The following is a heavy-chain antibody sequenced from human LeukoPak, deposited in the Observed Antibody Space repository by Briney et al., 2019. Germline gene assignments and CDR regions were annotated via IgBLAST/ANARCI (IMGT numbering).Heavy chain of an antibody. CDR3: ARCIPAAGGNRFDP. CDR1: GGYVKSYY. CDR2: MYHSGSF. V-gene: IGHV4-59*08. Sequence: KPWETLSLTCTGSGGYVKSYYWSWIRQSPGKGLEWIGYMYHSGSFNCSPSLKSRVTISIDTSKNQFSLKLTSVTAADTAVYYCARCIPAAGGNRFDPWGQGTLVTVSS. D-gene: IGHD6-13*01. J-gene: IGHJ5*02.